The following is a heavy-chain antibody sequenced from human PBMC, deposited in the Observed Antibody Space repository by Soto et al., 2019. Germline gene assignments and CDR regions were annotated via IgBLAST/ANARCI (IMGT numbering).Heavy chain of an antibody. CDR3: SRESDPECIDV. D-gene: IGHD2-21*02. CDR1: VGTFSRYA. Sequence: QVQLVQSGAEVKKPGSSVNVSCKASVGTFSRYAISWLRQAPGQGLEWMGGIIPIFGTANYAQKFQGRVTITAEESTSTAGMELSSLRSEDTAVYYWSRESDPECIDVWGQGTTVTVSS. J-gene: IGHJ6*02. CDR2: IIPIFGTA. V-gene: IGHV1-69*12.